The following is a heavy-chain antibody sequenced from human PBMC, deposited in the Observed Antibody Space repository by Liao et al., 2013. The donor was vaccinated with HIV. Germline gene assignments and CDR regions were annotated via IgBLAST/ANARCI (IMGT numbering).Heavy chain of an antibody. CDR3: ARTVTDYYYYMDV. V-gene: IGHV4-4*07. J-gene: IGHJ6*03. Sequence: QVQLQESGPGLVRASGTLSLTCTVSGGSISNYYWSWIRQPAGKGLEWIGRIYTNGSTNYNPALKSRVTMSADTSKNQLSLRLSSVTAADTAVYYCARTVTDYYYYMDVWAKGPRSPFP. D-gene: IGHD4-17*01. CDR1: GGSISNYY. CDR2: IYTNGST.